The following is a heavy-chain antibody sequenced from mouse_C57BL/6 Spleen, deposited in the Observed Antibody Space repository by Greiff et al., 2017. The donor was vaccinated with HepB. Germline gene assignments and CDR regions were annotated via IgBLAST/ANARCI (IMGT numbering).Heavy chain of an antibody. CDR2: INPGSGGT. CDR1: GYAFTNYL. V-gene: IGHV1-54*01. D-gene: IGHD1-1*01. J-gene: IGHJ4*01. Sequence: VKLMESGAELVRPGTSVKVSCKASGYAFTNYLIEWVKQRPGQGLEWIGVINPGSGGTNYNEKFKGKATLTADKSSSTAYMQLSSLTSEDSAVYFCARGRSSPYAMDYWGQGTSVTVSS. CDR3: ARGRSSPYAMDY.